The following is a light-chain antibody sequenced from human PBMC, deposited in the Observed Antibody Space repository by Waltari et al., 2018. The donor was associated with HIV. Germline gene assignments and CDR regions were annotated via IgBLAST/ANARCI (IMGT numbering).Light chain of an antibody. CDR1: SSDIDANDF. CDR2: DVD. J-gene: IGLJ1*01. V-gene: IGLV2-23*02. CDR3: CSNAGYRVYV. Sequence: QSALTQPASMSGSPGQSITISCTGNSSDIDANDFVSWYQQHPGKAPKLMIYDVDKRPSGVSNRFSGSKSGNTASLTISGLQAEDEGDYYCCSNAGYRVYVFGTGTQVTVL.